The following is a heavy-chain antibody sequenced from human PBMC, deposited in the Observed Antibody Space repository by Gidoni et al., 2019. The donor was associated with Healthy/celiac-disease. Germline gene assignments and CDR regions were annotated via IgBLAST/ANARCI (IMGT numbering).Heavy chain of an antibody. CDR1: GFTFSSYG. D-gene: IGHD6-13*01. CDR2: IWYDGSNK. J-gene: IGHJ4*02. CDR3: ARDWEGIAAAGSLFDY. V-gene: IGHV3-33*01. Sequence: QVQLVESGGGVVQPGRSLRLSCAASGFTFSSYGMHWVRQAPGTGLEWVAVIWYDGSNKYYADSVKGRFTISRDNSKNTLYLQMNSLRAEDTAVYYCARDWEGIAAAGSLFDYWGQGTLVTVSS.